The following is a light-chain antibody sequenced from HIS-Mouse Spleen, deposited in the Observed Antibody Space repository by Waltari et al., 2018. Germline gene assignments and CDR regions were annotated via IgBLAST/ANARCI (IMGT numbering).Light chain of an antibody. Sequence: QSVLTQPPSASGTPGQRVTISCSGSSSNIGRNTVNWYQQLPGTAPKLLIYSNNQRPSGVPDRFSGSKSGTSASLAISGLQYEDEADYYCAAWDDSLNANWVFGGGTKLTVL. J-gene: IGLJ3*02. CDR3: AAWDDSLNANWV. CDR1: SSNIGRNT. V-gene: IGLV1-44*01. CDR2: SNN.